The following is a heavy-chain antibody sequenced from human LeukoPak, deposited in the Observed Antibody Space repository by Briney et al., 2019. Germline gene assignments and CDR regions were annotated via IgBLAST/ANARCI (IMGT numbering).Heavy chain of an antibody. D-gene: IGHD6-13*01. V-gene: IGHV4-59*08. J-gene: IGHJ3*02. CDR1: GVSISSYY. CDR3: ARRSSWLKAFDI. Sequence: SETLSLTCTVSGVSISSYYWSWIRQPPGKGLEWIGYIYYSGSTNYNPSLKSRVTISVDTSKNQFSLKLSSVTAADTAVYYCARRSSWLKAFDIWGQGTMVTVSS. CDR2: IYYSGST.